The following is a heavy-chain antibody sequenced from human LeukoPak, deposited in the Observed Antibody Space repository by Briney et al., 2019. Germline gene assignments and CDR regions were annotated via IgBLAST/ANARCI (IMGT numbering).Heavy chain of an antibody. V-gene: IGHV1-69*01. D-gene: IGHD6-6*01. CDR2: IIPIFGTA. Sequence: SVKVSCKASGGTFSSYAISWVRQAPGQGLEWMGGIIPIFGTANYAQKFQGRVTITADVSTSTAYMELSSLRSEDTAVYYCASSSSSHYYFDYWGQGTLVTVSS. CDR1: GGTFSSYA. CDR3: ASSSSSHYYFDY. J-gene: IGHJ4*02.